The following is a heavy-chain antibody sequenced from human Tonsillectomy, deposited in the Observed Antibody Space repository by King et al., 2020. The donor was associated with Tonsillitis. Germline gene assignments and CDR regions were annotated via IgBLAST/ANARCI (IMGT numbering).Heavy chain of an antibody. Sequence: VQLVESGGGLVKPGGSLILSCAASGFTFSYAWMSWVRQAPGKGLEWVGRIKSKTDGGTPDYAAPVKGRFIISRDDSKNTLYLQMNSLKTEDTAVYYCTTDSQDYYDSSGYYYYYYMDVWGNGTTVTVSS. V-gene: IGHV3-15*01. CDR2: IKSKTDGGTP. CDR3: TTDSQDYYDSSGYYYYYYMDV. CDR1: GFTFSYAW. J-gene: IGHJ6*03. D-gene: IGHD3-22*01.